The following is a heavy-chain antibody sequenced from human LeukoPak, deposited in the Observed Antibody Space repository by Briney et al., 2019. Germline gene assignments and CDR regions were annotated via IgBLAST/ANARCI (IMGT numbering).Heavy chain of an antibody. CDR1: GFTFSSYA. Sequence: GGSLRLSCAASGFTFSSYAMHWVRQAPGKGLEYVSAISSNGGSTYYANSVKGRFTISRDNSKNTLYPQMGSLRAEDMAVYYCARTAGDCSGGSCYLPYDYWGQGTLVTVSS. CDR2: ISSNGGST. D-gene: IGHD2-15*01. V-gene: IGHV3-64*01. CDR3: ARTAGDCSGGSCYLPYDY. J-gene: IGHJ4*02.